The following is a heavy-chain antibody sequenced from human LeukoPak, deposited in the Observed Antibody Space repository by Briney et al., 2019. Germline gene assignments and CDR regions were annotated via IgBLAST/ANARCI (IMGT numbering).Heavy chain of an antibody. D-gene: IGHD3-9*01. Sequence: ASVKVSCKASGYTFTSYGISWVRQAPGQGLEWMGWISAYYGNTNYAQKLQGRVTMTTDTSTSTAYMELSSLRSEDTAVYYCARNPTQYYDILTAYYYYGMDVWGQGTTVTVSS. J-gene: IGHJ6*02. CDR3: ARNPTQYYDILTAYYYYGMDV. CDR2: ISAYYGNT. V-gene: IGHV1-18*01. CDR1: GYTFTSYG.